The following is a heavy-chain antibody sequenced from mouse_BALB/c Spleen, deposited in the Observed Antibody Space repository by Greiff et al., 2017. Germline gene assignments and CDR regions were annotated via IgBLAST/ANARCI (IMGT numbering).Heavy chain of an antibody. CDR3: ARAYYEYSMDY. J-gene: IGHJ4*01. V-gene: IGHV1-7*01. D-gene: IGHD1-1*01. Sequence: VQLQQSGAELAKPGASVKMSCKASGYTFTSYWMHWVKQRPGQGLEWIGYINPSTGYTEYNQKFKDKATLTADKSSSTAYMQLSSLTSEDSAVYYCARAYYEYSMDYWGQGTSVTVSS. CDR1: GYTFTSYW. CDR2: INPSTGYT.